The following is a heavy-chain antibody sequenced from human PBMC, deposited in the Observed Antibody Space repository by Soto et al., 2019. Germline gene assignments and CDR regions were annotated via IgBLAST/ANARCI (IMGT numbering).Heavy chain of an antibody. CDR1: GGSFSGYY. V-gene: IGHV4-34*01. Sequence: SETLSITCAVYGGSFSGYYLSWIRQPPGKGLEWIGEINHSGSTNYNPSLKSRVTISVDTSKNQFSLKLSSVTAADTAVYYCARAEPGNYDYIWGSYRYTFLGIDPWGQGTLVTVSS. J-gene: IGHJ5*02. D-gene: IGHD3-16*02. CDR3: ARAEPGNYDYIWGSYRYTFLGIDP. CDR2: INHSGST.